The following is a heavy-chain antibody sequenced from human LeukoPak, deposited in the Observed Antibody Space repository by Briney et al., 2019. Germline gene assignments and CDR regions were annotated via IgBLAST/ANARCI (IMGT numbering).Heavy chain of an antibody. CDR1: GFTFSSYP. J-gene: IGHJ4*02. CDR2: IGDSGGST. CDR3: ARSEIRYFDWLLPPFDY. D-gene: IGHD3-9*01. V-gene: IGHV3-23*01. Sequence: GGSLRLSCAASGFTFSSYPLTWVRQAPGKGLEWVAAIGDSGGSTYYADSVKGRFTISRDNSKNTLYLQMNSLRAEDTAVYYCARSEIRYFDWLLPPFDYWGQGTLVTVSS.